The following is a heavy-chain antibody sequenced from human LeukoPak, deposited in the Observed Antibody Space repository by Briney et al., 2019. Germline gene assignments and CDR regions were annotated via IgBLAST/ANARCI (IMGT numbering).Heavy chain of an antibody. V-gene: IGHV4-38-2*01. CDR1: GYSISSGYY. Sequence: PSETLSLTCAIPGYSISSGYYWGWIRQPPGKGLEWIGSIYHSGSTYYNPSLKSRVTISVDTSKNQFSLKLSSVTAADTAMYYCARHGLVETTYYYYYMDVWGKGTTVTVSS. J-gene: IGHJ6*03. CDR2: IYHSGST. CDR3: ARHGLVETTYYYYYMDV. D-gene: IGHD1-26*01.